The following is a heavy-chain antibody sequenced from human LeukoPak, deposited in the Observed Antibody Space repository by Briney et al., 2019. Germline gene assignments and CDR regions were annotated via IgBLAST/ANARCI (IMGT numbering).Heavy chain of an antibody. J-gene: IGHJ4*02. Sequence: SETLSLTCTVSGGSISSGGYYWSWIRQHPGKGLEWIGYIYYSGSTYHNPSLKSRVTISVDTSKNQFSLKLSSVTAADTAVYYCARDYRAYCGGDCYPSGFDYWGQGTLVTVSS. CDR1: GGSISSGGYY. CDR3: ARDYRAYCGGDCYPSGFDY. D-gene: IGHD2-21*02. CDR2: IYYSGST. V-gene: IGHV4-31*03.